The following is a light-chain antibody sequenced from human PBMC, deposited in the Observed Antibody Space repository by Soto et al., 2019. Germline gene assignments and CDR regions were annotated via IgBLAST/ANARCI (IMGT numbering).Light chain of an antibody. J-gene: IGKJ3*01. CDR1: QGITSY. Sequence: DIQLTQSPSFLSASVGDRVTITCRASQGITSYLAWYQQKPGKAPKLLIYDASTVQSGVPSRFSGSGSGTEFTLTISSLQPEDFGTYYCQQFKSYPRTFGPGTKVDIK. V-gene: IGKV1-9*01. CDR3: QQFKSYPRT. CDR2: DAS.